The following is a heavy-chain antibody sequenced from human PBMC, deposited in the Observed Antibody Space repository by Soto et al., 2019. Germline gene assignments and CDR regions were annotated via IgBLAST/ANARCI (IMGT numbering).Heavy chain of an antibody. CDR2: INAGSGTT. CDR1: GYTFSAYT. J-gene: IGHJ3*02. V-gene: IGHV1-3*01. D-gene: IGHD3-3*02. Sequence: ASVKVSCKXTGYTFSAYTMNWVRQAPGQSLEWMGWINAGSGTTKYSQNFQGRVSITRDTSASTVYMELTGLTSEDTAVYYCARDTETLGPRANDALDIWGQGTMVTVSS. CDR3: ARDTETLGPRANDALDI.